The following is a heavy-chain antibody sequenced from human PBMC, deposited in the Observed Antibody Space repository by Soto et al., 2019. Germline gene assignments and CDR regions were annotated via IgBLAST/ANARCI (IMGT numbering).Heavy chain of an antibody. D-gene: IGHD3-3*01. CDR1: GGTVSNYP. Sequence: QVQLVQSGAEVKEPGSSVKVSCTASGGTVSNYPISWVRQAPGQGLEWMGGIIPMFGTPNYALKFQGRVTITADESTSTAYMELSSLRYDDTAVYYCARHARHLECLQPFDYWGQGALVTVSS. CDR3: ARHARHLECLQPFDY. J-gene: IGHJ4*02. V-gene: IGHV1-69*01. CDR2: IIPMFGTP.